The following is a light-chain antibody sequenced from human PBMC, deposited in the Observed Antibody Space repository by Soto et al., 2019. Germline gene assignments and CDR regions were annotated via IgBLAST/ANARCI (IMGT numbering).Light chain of an antibody. Sequence: EIVLTQSPATLSLSPGERATLSCRASQSVGSYLAWYQQKPGQAPRLLIYDASNRATGIPARFSGSGSGTDFTLTINSLEPEDFAVYYCQQRSSWPIFTFGPGTKVDIK. CDR3: QQRSSWPIFT. CDR2: DAS. V-gene: IGKV3-11*01. J-gene: IGKJ3*01. CDR1: QSVGSY.